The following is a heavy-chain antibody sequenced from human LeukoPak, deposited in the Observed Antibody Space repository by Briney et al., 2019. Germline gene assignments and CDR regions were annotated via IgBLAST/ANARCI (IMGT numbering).Heavy chain of an antibody. J-gene: IGHJ3*02. D-gene: IGHD6-19*01. CDR2: ISWDGGST. CDR3: AKLPDGYSSGSDAFDI. Sequence: GGSLRLSCAASGFTFDDYTMHWVRQAPGKGLEWVSLISWDGGSTYYADSVKGRFTISRDNSKNTLYLQMNSLRAEDTAVYYCAKLPDGYSSGSDAFDIWGQGTMVTVSS. V-gene: IGHV3-43*01. CDR1: GFTFDDYT.